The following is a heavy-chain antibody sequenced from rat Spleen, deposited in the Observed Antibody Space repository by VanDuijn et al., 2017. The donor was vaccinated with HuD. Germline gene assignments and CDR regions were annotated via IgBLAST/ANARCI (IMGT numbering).Heavy chain of an antibody. V-gene: IGHV2S12*01. CDR1: GFSLTSDG. D-gene: IGHD1-9*01. CDR3: TREGHTMDRATYWFAY. Sequence: QVQLKESGPGLVQPSQTLSLTCTVSGFSLTSDGVSWVRQPPGKGLEWIAAVSSGGNTYYDSTLKSRLRISMDTSKSQVFLKMNSLQTEDTAIYFCTREGHTMDRATYWFAYWGQGTLVTVSS. J-gene: IGHJ3*01. CDR2: VSSGGNT.